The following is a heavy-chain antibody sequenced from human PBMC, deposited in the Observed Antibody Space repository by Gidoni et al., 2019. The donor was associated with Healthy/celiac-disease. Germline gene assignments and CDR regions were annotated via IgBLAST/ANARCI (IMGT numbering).Heavy chain of an antibody. CDR1: GFTFSSYA. J-gene: IGHJ2*01. CDR3: AKDGWLVRNWYFDL. Sequence: EVQLLASGGGLVEPGGSLSLTCAASGFTFSSYAMSWVRQAPGKGLEWVSAISGSGGSTYYADSVKGRFISRDNSKNTLYLQMNSLRAEDTAVYYCAKDGWLVRNWYFDLWGRGTLVTVSS. CDR2: ISGSGGST. V-gene: IGHV3-23*01. D-gene: IGHD6-19*01.